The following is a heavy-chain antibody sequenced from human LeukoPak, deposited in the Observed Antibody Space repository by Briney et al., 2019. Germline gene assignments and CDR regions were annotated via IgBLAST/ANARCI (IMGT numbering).Heavy chain of an antibody. D-gene: IGHD4-23*01. Sequence: SETLSLTCTVPDGSISNSFWNWVRQPPGKGLEWIAYIHTSGSTNYNPAFKSRVTLSVDTSKSQFSLRLNSVTASDTAVYYCANSYDGRIVPFDNWGQGTLVTVSS. V-gene: IGHV4-4*09. CDR1: DGSISNSF. J-gene: IGHJ4*02. CDR2: IHTSGST. CDR3: ANSYDGRIVPFDN.